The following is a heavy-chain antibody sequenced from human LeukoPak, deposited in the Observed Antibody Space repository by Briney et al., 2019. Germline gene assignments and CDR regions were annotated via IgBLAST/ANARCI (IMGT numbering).Heavy chain of an antibody. CDR1: GFTFSSYS. J-gene: IGHJ4*02. V-gene: IGHV3-21*01. D-gene: IGHD1-26*01. Sequence: EGSLRLSCAASGFTFSSYSMNWVRQAPGKGLEWVSSISSSSSYIYYADSVKGRFTISRDNAKNSLYLQMNSLRAEDTAVYYCARDKIVGATRRYYFDYWGQGTLVTVSS. CDR3: ARDKIVGATRRYYFDY. CDR2: ISSSSSYI.